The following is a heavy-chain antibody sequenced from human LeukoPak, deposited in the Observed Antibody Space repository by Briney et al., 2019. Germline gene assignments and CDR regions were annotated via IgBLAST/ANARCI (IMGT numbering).Heavy chain of an antibody. J-gene: IGHJ4*02. CDR2: ISGSGGST. CDR1: GFTFSSYA. V-gene: IGHV3-23*01. CDR3: AKPKQTTVTTSYYFDY. Sequence: GGSLRLSCAASGFTFSSYAMSWVRQAPGKGLEWVSAISGSGGSTYYADSVKGRFTISRDNSKNTLYLQMNSLRAEDTAVYYYAKPKQTTVTTSYYFDYWGQGTLVTVSS. D-gene: IGHD4-17*01.